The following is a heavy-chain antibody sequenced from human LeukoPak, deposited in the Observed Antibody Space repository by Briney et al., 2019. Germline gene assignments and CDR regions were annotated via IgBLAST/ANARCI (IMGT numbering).Heavy chain of an antibody. CDR3: ARRGTRELGY. V-gene: IGHV4-34*01. CDR1: GGSFSGYY. Sequence: SETLSLTCAVYGGSFSGYYWSWIRQPPGKGLEWIGEINHSGSTNYNPSLKSRVTISVDTSKNQFSLKLSSVTAADTAMYYCARRGTRELGYWGQGTLVTVSS. D-gene: IGHD1-26*01. J-gene: IGHJ4*02. CDR2: INHSGST.